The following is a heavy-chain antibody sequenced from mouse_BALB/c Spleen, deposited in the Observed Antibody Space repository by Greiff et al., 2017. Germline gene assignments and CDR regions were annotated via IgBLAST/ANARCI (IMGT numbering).Heavy chain of an antibody. CDR2: IYPGDGDT. CDR3: ARLDTTVPLYWYFDV. J-gene: IGHJ1*01. D-gene: IGHD1-1*01. Sequence: QVQLQQSGAELARPGASVKLSCKASGYTFTSYWMQWVKQRPGQGLEWIGAIYPGDGDTRYTQKFKGKATLTADKSSSTAYMQLSSLASEDSAVYYCARLDTTVPLYWYFDVWGAGTTVTVSS. CDR1: GYTFTSYW. V-gene: IGHV1-87*01.